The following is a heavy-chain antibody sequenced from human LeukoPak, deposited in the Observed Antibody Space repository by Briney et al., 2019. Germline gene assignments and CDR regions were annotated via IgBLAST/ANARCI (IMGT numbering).Heavy chain of an antibody. CDR3: ARGFSTPSSYYDFWSGYYKNYYFDY. V-gene: IGHV7-4-1*02. CDR2: INTNTGNP. D-gene: IGHD3-3*01. Sequence: ASVKVSCKASGYTFTSYAMSWVRQAPGQGLEWMGWINTNTGNPTYAQGFTGRFVFSLDTSVSTAYLQISSLKAEDTAVYYCARGFSTPSSYYDFWSGYYKNYYFDYWGQGTLVTVSS. CDR1: GYTFTSYA. J-gene: IGHJ4*02.